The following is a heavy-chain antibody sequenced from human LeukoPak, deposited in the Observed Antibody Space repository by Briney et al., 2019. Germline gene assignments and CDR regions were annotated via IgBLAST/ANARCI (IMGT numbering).Heavy chain of an antibody. CDR2: INHSGST. CDR1: GGSFSGYY. CDR3: ARTKLRPYDFWSGYYPDAFDI. D-gene: IGHD3-3*01. V-gene: IGHV4-34*01. J-gene: IGHJ3*02. Sequence: PSETLSLTCAVYGGSFSGYYWSWIRQPPGKGLEWIGEINHSGSTNYNPSLKSRVTISVDTSKNQFSLKLSSVTAADTAVYYCARTKLRPYDFWSGYYPDAFDIWGQGTMVTVSS.